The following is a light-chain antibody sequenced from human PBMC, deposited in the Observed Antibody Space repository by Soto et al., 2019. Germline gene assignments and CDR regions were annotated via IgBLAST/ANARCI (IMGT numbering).Light chain of an antibody. V-gene: IGKV1-5*03. CDR2: TAS. CDR3: QHHNSYPHA. CDR1: QTVSRC. Sequence: DIQMTQSPSTLSVSVGDRVTISCRASQTVSRCLACYQQKPGTAPKLMIYTASTLNSGVPSRFSGSGSGTDFTLTISRLQPDHFATYYCQHHNSYPHAFGQGTKVDIK. J-gene: IGKJ1*01.